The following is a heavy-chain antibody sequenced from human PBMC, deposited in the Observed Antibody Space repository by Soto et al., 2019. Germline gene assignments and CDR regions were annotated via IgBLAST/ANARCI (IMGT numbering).Heavy chain of an antibody. V-gene: IGHV1-18*01. J-gene: IGHJ4*02. D-gene: IGHD1-26*01. Sequence: QIHLVQSGAEVKEPGASVQVSCKASGYTFTSYAISWVRQAPGQGLEWMGWLSAYNGNTNYAQNLQGRVTVTTDTSTDTAYMELRSLRSDDTAVYYCATVVGAVPYWGQGTLVTVSS. CDR1: GYTFTSYA. CDR3: ATVVGAVPY. CDR2: LSAYNGNT.